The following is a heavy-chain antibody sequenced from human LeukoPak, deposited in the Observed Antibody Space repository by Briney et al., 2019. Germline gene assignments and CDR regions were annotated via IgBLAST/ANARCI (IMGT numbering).Heavy chain of an antibody. CDR1: GGTFSSYA. V-gene: IGHV1-69*05. CDR3: AREVGARKALDY. J-gene: IGHJ4*02. D-gene: IGHD1-26*01. CDR2: IIPIFGTA. Sequence: ASVKVSCKASGGTFSSYAISWVRQAPGQGLEWMGGIIPIFGTANYAQKFQGRVTITTDESTSTAYMELSSLRSEDTAVYYCAREVGARKALDYWGQGALVTVSS.